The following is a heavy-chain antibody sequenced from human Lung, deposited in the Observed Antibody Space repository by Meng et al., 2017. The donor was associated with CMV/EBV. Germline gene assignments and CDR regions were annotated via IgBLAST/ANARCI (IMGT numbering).Heavy chain of an antibody. V-gene: IGHV1-69*10. D-gene: IGHD6-13*01. J-gene: IGHJ6*02. CDR3: ASWVGGQLVRYYYGMDV. CDR2: IIPILGIA. Sequence: SXXVSXKASGGTFSSYAISWVRQAPGQGLEWMGGIIPILGIANYAQKFQGRVTITADKSTSTAYMELSSLRSEDTAVYYCASWVGGQLVRYYYGMDVWGQGTTVTVSS. CDR1: GGTFSSYA.